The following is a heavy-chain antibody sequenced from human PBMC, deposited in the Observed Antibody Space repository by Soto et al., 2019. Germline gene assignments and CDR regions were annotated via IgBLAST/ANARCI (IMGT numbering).Heavy chain of an antibody. CDR3: ARRIYDYGGNGGNWFDP. J-gene: IGHJ5*02. V-gene: IGHV1-69*06. CDR1: GGTFSSYA. D-gene: IGHD4-17*01. CDR2: VIPIFGTA. Sequence: SVKVSCKASGGTFSSYAISWVRQAPGQGLEWMGGVIPIFGTANYEQKFQGRVTITADKSTSTAYMELSSLRSEDTAVYYCARRIYDYGGNGGNWFDPWGQGTLVTVSS.